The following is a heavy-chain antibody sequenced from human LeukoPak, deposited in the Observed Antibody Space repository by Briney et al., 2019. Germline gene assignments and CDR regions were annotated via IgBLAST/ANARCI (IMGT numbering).Heavy chain of an antibody. J-gene: IGHJ4*02. CDR3: ARPEPNYDILTGYFY. D-gene: IGHD3-9*01. V-gene: IGHV4-34*01. CDR1: GGSFSGYY. CDR2: INHSGST. Sequence: SETLSLTCAVYGGSFSGYYWSWIRQPPGKGLEWIGEINHSGSTNYNPSLKSRVTISVDTSKNQFSLKLSSVTAADTGVYYCARPEPNYDILTGYFYWGQGTLVTVSS.